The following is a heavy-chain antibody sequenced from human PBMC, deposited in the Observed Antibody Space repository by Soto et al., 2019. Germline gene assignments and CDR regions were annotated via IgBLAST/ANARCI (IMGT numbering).Heavy chain of an antibody. CDR3: ALGLSAEYYGMDV. D-gene: IGHD3-16*01. CDR1: GFTFSSYG. Sequence: GGSLRLSCAASGFTFSSYGMHWVRQAPGKGLEWVAVISYDGSNKYYADSVKGRFTISRDNSKNTLYLQMNSLRAEDTAVYYCALGLSAEYYGMDVSGQGTTVTVYS. V-gene: IGHV3-30*03. J-gene: IGHJ6*02. CDR2: ISYDGSNK.